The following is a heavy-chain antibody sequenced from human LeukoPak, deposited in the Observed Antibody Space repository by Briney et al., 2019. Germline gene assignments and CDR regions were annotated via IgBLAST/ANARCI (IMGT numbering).Heavy chain of an antibody. CDR1: GFTFDDYA. Sequence: SLKISCAASGFTFDDYAMHWVRQAPGKGLEWVSGISWNSGTIGYADSVKGRFTISRDNAKKSLYLQMNSLRAEDTALYYCAKDSTVNLAYYFDYWGQGTLVTVSS. D-gene: IGHD4-17*01. V-gene: IGHV3-9*01. CDR2: ISWNSGTI. J-gene: IGHJ4*02. CDR3: AKDSTVNLAYYFDY.